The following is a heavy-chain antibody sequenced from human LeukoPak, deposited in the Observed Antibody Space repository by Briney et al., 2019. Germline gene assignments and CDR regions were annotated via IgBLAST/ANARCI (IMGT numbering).Heavy chain of an antibody. V-gene: IGHV1-2*06. CDR1: GYTFTGYY. Sequence: PSVKVSCKASGYTFTGYYMHWVRQAPGQGLEWMGRINPNSGGTNYGQKFQGRVTMTRDTSISTAYMELSRLRSDDTAVYYCARDMAYYDILTGQMDCWGQGTLVTVSS. CDR3: ARDMAYYDILTGQMDC. CDR2: INPNSGGT. D-gene: IGHD3-9*01. J-gene: IGHJ4*02.